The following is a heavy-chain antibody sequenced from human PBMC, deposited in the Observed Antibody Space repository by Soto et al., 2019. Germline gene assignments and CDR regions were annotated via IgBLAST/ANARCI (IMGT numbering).Heavy chain of an antibody. V-gene: IGHV3-30-3*01. D-gene: IGHD4-17*01. J-gene: IGHJ4*02. Sequence: GGSLRLSCAASGFTFSSYAMHWVRQAPGKGLEWVAVISYDGSNKYYADSVKGRFTISRDNSKNTLYLQMNSLRAEDTAVYYCARAPLYGDYLDYWGQGTLVTVSS. CDR2: ISYDGSNK. CDR1: GFTFSSYA. CDR3: ARAPLYGDYLDY.